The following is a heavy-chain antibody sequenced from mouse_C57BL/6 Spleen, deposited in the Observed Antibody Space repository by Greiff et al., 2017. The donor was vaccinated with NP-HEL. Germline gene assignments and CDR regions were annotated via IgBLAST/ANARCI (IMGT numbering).Heavy chain of an antibody. CDR1: GYAFTNYL. V-gene: IGHV1-54*01. D-gene: IGHD2-1*01. J-gene: IGHJ2*01. Sequence: QVQLQQSGAELVRPGTSVKVSCKASGYAFTNYLIEWVKQRPGQALEWIGVINPGSSGSTYNEKFKGKATLTADKSSSTAYMQLSSLTSEDSAVYFCARAHYYGNYGGNFDYWGQGTTLTVSS. CDR3: ARAHYYGNYGGNFDY. CDR2: INPGSSGS.